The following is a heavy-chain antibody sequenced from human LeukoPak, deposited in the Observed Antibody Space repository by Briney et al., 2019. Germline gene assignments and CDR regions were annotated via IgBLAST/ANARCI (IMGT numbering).Heavy chain of an antibody. D-gene: IGHD3-10*01. J-gene: IGHJ4*02. CDR2: ISGSGGST. V-gene: IGHV3-23*01. Sequence: GGSLRLSCAASGFTFSSYAMSWVRQAPGKGLEWVSAISGSGGSTYYAGSVKGRFTISRDNSKNTLYLQMNSLRAEDTAVYYCAKDPQRRITKDYWGQGTLVTVSS. CDR3: AKDPQRRITKDY. CDR1: GFTFSSYA.